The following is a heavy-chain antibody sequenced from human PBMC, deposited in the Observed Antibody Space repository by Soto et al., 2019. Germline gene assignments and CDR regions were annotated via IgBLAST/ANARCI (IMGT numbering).Heavy chain of an antibody. CDR2: ISPIFGRL. CDR1: GSTFSTLA. CDR3: ARAPYEDYAVHKPNYFDS. V-gene: IGHV1-69*01. Sequence: QVQLVQSGTEVKKPGSSVKVSCKASGSTFSTLAVSWVRQAPGQGLEWMGGISPIFGRLVYAQKFQGRVTITADESTSIVYMELSSPSSEDTAVYYCARAPYEDYAVHKPNYFDSWGQGTLVTVSS. J-gene: IGHJ4*02. D-gene: IGHD4-17*01.